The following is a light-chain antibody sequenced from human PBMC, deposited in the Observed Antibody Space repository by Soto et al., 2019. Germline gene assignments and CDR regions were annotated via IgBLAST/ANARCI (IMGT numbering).Light chain of an antibody. CDR2: DAS. V-gene: IGKV3-11*01. CDR3: QQRSNWPA. CDR1: QSVSSY. J-gene: IGKJ4*01. Sequence: EIVLTQSPATLSLSPGERVTLSCRASQSVSSYLAWYQQKPGQAPRLLIYDASDRATGIPARFSGSGYGTDFTLTISILEPEDFAVYYCQQRSNWPAFGGGTKVEI.